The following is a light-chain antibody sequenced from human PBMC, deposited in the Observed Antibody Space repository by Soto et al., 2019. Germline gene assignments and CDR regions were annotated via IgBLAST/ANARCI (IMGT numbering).Light chain of an antibody. Sequence: DIQMTQSPSSLSASVGDRVTITFRASQGIRNYLAWYQQKPGKVPSLLIYAASTLQSGVPSRFSGSGSGTDFTLTISSLQPEDVATYYCQKYDSVPFTFGPGTKVDIK. CDR1: QGIRNY. CDR2: AAS. J-gene: IGKJ3*01. CDR3: QKYDSVPFT. V-gene: IGKV1-27*01.